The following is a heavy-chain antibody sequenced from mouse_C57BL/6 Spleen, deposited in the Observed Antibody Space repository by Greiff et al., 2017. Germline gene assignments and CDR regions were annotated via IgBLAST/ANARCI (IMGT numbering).Heavy chain of an antibody. CDR2: ISSGSSTI. Sequence: EVKLMESGGGLVKPGGSLKLSCAASGFTFSDYGMHWVRQAPGKGLEWVAYISSGSSTIYYADKVQGRFTISRDNAKNTLFLQMTSLRSEDTAMYYCARNYYGSSYVVEYWGQGTTLTV. D-gene: IGHD1-1*01. J-gene: IGHJ2*01. CDR3: ARNYYGSSYVVEY. V-gene: IGHV5-17*01. CDR1: GFTFSDYG.